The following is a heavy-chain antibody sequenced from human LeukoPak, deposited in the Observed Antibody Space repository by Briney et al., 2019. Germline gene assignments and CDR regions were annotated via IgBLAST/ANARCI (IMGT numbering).Heavy chain of an antibody. J-gene: IGHJ4*02. CDR3: TRGQDGYDDY. V-gene: IGHV4-4*07. D-gene: IGHD5-24*01. Sequence: SETLSLTCPVSGGSISGYYWNWIRQPAGKGLEWIGRIYVSESTNYNPSLKSRVTMSVDTSKNQFSLKMSSVTAADTAVYYCTRGQDGYDDYWGQGTLVTVSS. CDR1: GGSISGYY. CDR2: IYVSEST.